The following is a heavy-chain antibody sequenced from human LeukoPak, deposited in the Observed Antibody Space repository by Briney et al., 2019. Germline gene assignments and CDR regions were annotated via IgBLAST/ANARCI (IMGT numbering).Heavy chain of an antibody. J-gene: IGHJ6*03. CDR2: IYPGDSDT. CDR1: GYSFTSYW. V-gene: IGHV5-51*01. Sequence: GESLKISCKGSGYSFTSYWIGWVRQMLGKGLEWMGIIYPGDSDTRYSPSFQGQVTISADKSISTAYLQWSSLKASDTAMYYCARGDSGSYFPYYYYMDVWGKGTTVTVSS. CDR3: ARGDSGSYFPYYYYMDV. D-gene: IGHD1-26*01.